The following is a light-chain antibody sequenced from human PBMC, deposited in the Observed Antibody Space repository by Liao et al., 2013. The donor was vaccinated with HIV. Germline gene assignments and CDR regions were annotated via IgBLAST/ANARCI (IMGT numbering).Light chain of an antibody. CDR3: QAWDSSTEV. J-gene: IGLJ2*01. V-gene: IGLV3-1*01. CDR1: NLGDKY. CDR2: QDN. Sequence: SYELTQPPSVSVSPGQTASITCSGDNLGDKYACWYQQKPGQSPVLVMYQDNKRPSGIPERFSGSNSGNTATLTISGTQAIDEADYHCQAWDSSTEVFGGGTKLTVL.